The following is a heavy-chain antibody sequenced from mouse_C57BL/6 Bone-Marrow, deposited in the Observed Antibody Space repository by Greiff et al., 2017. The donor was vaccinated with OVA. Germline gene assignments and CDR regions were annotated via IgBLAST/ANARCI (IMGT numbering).Heavy chain of an antibody. Sequence: QVQLQQSGAELARPGASVKMSCKASGYTFTSYTMHWVKQRPGQGLEWIGYINPSSGYTKYNQKFKDKATLTADKSSSTAYMQLSSLTSEDSAVYYVASRSTMVSYWYVGVWGTGTTVTVSS. J-gene: IGHJ1*03. D-gene: IGHD2-1*01. CDR1: GYTFTSYT. CDR3: ASRSTMVSYWYVGV. CDR2: INPSSGYT. V-gene: IGHV1-4*01.